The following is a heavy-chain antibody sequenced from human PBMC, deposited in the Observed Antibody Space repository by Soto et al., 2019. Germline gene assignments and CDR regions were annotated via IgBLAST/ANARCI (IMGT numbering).Heavy chain of an antibody. CDR3: ARAPMDDYGNYYDGMDV. Sequence: QVQLQQWGAGLLKPSETLSLTCGVSGGSFRGYSWNWIRQSPEKGLEWIGVINYRGITSYNPSLRCRVTISLDTSTNRFSLTLTSVTAADTAIYYCARAPMDDYGNYYDGMDVWGQGTTITVS. CDR2: INYRGIT. CDR1: GGSFRGYS. J-gene: IGHJ6*02. V-gene: IGHV4-34*01. D-gene: IGHD4-17*01.